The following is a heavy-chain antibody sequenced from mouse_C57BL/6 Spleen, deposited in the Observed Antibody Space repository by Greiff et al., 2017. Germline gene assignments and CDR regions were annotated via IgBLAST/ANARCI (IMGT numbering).Heavy chain of an antibody. Sequence: VQLQQPGAELVRPGSSVKLSCKASGYTFTSYWMHWVKQRPIQGLEWIGNIDPSDSETNYNQKFKDKATLTVDKSSSTAYMQLSSLTSEDSAVYYCARRGLRGYYAMDYWGQGTSVTVSS. CDR1: GYTFTSYW. CDR2: IDPSDSET. J-gene: IGHJ4*01. CDR3: ARRGLRGYYAMDY. D-gene: IGHD1-1*01. V-gene: IGHV1-52*01.